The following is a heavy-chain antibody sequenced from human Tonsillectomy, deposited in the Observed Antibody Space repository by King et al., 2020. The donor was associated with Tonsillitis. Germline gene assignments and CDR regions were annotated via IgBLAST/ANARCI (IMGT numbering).Heavy chain of an antibody. J-gene: IGHJ2*01. CDR3: ARENHSGSYSLGYFDL. CDR2: INPNSGGT. CDR1: GYTFTGYY. Sequence: QLVQSGAEVKKPGASVKVSCKASGYTFTGYYMHWVRQAPGQGLEWMGRINPNSGGTNYAQKFQGRVTMTRDTSISTAYMELSRLRSDDTVVYYCARENHSGSYSLGYFDLWGRGTLVTVSS. D-gene: IGHD1-26*01. V-gene: IGHV1-2*05.